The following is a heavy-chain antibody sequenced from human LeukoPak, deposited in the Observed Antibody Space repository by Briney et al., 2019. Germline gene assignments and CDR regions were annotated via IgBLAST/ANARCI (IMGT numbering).Heavy chain of an antibody. CDR3: AKRSGTYSSSWYAGYFDY. V-gene: IGHV3-7*01. CDR2: IKQDGTEK. Sequence: PGESLRLSCAASGFTFTTYWMSWVRQPPGKGLEWVANIKQDGTEKYYVDSVKGRFTISRDNAKNSLYLQMNSLRVEDTAVYYCAKRSGTYSSSWYAGYFDYWGQGTLVTVSS. D-gene: IGHD6-13*01. J-gene: IGHJ4*02. CDR1: GFTFTTYW.